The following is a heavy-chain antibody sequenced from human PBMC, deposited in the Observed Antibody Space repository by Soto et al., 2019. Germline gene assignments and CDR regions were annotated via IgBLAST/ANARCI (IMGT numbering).Heavy chain of an antibody. CDR3: ARGSRDSYPGSRIFDL. CDR2: TTDTDGDR. CDR1: GITFRSRA. Sequence: EEQLLESGGDLVQPGGSLRLSCVASGITFRSRAMSWGRQAPGEGLEWVSTTTDTDGDRKYADSVRGRFTISRDNSKNTLYLQMSSLRAEDSAVYFWARGSRDSYPGSRIFDLWGRGTRVTVSS. D-gene: IGHD3-10*01. V-gene: IGHV3-23*01. J-gene: IGHJ4*02.